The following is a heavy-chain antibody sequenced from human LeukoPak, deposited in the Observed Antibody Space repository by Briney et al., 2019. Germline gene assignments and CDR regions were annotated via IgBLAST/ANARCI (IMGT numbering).Heavy chain of an antibody. CDR3: ARDLEERFYDSSHIDY. D-gene: IGHD3-22*01. J-gene: IGHJ4*02. CDR1: GYTFTSYG. Sequence: GASVKVSCKASGYTFTSYGISWVRQAPGQGLEWMGWISAYNGNTNYAQKLQGRVTMTTDTSTSTAYMELRSLRSDDTAVYYCARDLEERFYDSSHIDYWGQGTLVTVSS. CDR2: ISAYNGNT. V-gene: IGHV1-18*01.